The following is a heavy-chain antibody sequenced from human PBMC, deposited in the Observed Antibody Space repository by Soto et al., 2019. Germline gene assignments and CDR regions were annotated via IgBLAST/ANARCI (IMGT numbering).Heavy chain of an antibody. CDR2: IYYSGST. D-gene: IGHD1-26*01. CDR1: GGSISSGDYF. V-gene: IGHV4-30-4*01. CDR3: ARAGRIVGSTWGAFDI. J-gene: IGHJ3*02. Sequence: QVQLQESGPGLVKPSQTLSLTCTVSGGSISSGDYFWSWIRQPPGKGLEWIGYIYYSGSTYYNPSLKSRVTTSIDTSKNQFSLKLSSVTAADTAVYYGARAGRIVGSTWGAFDIWGQGTMVTVSS.